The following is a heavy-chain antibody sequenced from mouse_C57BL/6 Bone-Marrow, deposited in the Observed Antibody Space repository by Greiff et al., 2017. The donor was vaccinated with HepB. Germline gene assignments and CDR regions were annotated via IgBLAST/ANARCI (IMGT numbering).Heavy chain of an antibody. CDR1: GYAFTNYL. J-gene: IGHJ4*01. CDR2: INPGSGGT. CDR3: AKSTTVVAPYAMDY. Sequence: QVQLQQSGAELVRPGTSVKVSCKASGYAFTNYLIEWVKQRPGQGLEWIGVINPGSGGTNYNEKFKGKATLTADKSYSTAYMQLSSLTSEDSAVYFCAKSTTVVAPYAMDYWGQGTSVTVSS. V-gene: IGHV1-54*01. D-gene: IGHD1-1*01.